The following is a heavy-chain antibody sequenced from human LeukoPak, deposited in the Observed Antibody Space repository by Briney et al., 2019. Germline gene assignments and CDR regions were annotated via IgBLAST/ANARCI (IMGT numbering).Heavy chain of an antibody. CDR2: IYYSGST. CDR3: ARASRSSSPFDY. J-gene: IGHJ4*02. V-gene: IGHV4-61*01. Sequence: PSETLSLTCTVSLNSISSSSYYWSWIRQPPGKGLEWIGYIYYSGSTNYNPSLKSRVTISVDTSKNQFSLKLSSVTAADTAVYYCARASRSSSPFDYWGQGTLVTASS. CDR1: LNSISSSSYY. D-gene: IGHD6-13*01.